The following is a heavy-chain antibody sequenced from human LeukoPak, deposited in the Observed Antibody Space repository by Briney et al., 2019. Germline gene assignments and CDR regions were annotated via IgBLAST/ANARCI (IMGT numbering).Heavy chain of an antibody. J-gene: IGHJ4*02. CDR2: ITTSGSTV. V-gene: IGHV3-48*03. D-gene: IGHD3-22*01. CDR1: GFTLSTYE. CDR3: ARRDFYDTTGYLFDY. Sequence: PGGSLRLSCAASGFTLSTYEMNWVRQAPGKGLDWVSYITTSGSTVSYADSVKGRFTISRDNAKNSLYLQINGLRAEDTAVYYCARRDFYDTTGYLFDYWGQGTLVTVSS.